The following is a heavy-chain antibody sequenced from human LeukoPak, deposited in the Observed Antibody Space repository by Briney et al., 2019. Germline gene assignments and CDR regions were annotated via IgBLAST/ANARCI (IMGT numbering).Heavy chain of an antibody. CDR2: IRYDGSNK. Sequence: GGSLRLSCAASGFTFSSYGMHWVRQAPGKGLEWVAFIRYDGSNKYYADSVKGRFTISRDNSKNTVYLQMSSLRTEDTAVYFCAQDVPIERVPGVGPGSWGQGTLVTVSS. J-gene: IGHJ5*02. V-gene: IGHV3-30*02. D-gene: IGHD2-8*01. CDR1: GFTFSSYG. CDR3: AQDVPIERVPGVGPGS.